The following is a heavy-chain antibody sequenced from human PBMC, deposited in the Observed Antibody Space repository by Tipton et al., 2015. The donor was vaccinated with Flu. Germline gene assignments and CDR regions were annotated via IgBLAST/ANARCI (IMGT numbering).Heavy chain of an antibody. J-gene: IGHJ5*02. V-gene: IGHV4-38-2*01. CDR3: ARRDYSNYVSDPKSWFDP. Sequence: TLSLTCAVSGDSISSDYYWAWIRQFPGRRLEWIGTASRTGSSNYNPSLKSRVTISIDTSKNQLSQKMRSVTAADMAVYYCARRDYSNYVSDPKSWFDPWGQGAEVAVSS. D-gene: IGHD4-11*01. CDR1: GDSISSDYY. CDR2: ASRTGSS.